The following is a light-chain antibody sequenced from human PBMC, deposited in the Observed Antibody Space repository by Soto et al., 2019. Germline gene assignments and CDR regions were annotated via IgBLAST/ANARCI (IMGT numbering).Light chain of an antibody. V-gene: IGKV3-20*01. CDR2: DAS. CDR3: QQYGSSVT. Sequence: TVLTKSPGALSLYPGEGATLSCRASQSISSNYLAWYQQKPGQAPRLLIYDASNRATGIPARFSGSGSGTDFTLTISILEPQDSAIYYCQQYGSSVTFGQGTRLEI. J-gene: IGKJ5*01. CDR1: QSISSNY.